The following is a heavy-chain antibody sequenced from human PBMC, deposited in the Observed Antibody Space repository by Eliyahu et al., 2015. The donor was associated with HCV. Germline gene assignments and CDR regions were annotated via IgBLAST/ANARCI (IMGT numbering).Heavy chain of an antibody. V-gene: IGHV3-9*01. Sequence: EVQLVESGGGLVQPGRSLRLSCAASGFXFDDYGMHWVRQVPGKGLEWVSGISWNAGRIVYADSVKGRFTTSRDNAKKSLYLQMNSLRAEDTAFYYCVKARDSTGYSGFDYWGQGTLLTVSS. D-gene: IGHD3-22*01. CDR1: GFXFDDYG. CDR2: ISWNAGRI. CDR3: VKARDSTGYSGFDY. J-gene: IGHJ4*02.